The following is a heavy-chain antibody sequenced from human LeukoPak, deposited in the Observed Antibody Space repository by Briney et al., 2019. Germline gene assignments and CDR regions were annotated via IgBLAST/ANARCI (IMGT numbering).Heavy chain of an antibody. CDR2: IRSKANSYAT. Sequence: PGGSLRLSCAASGFTFSGSAMHWVRQASGKGLEWVGRIRSKANSYATAYAASVKGRFTISRDDSKNTAYLQMNSLKTEDTAVYYCWTLIAVAGPGSAPHYYYGMDVWGQGTTVTVSS. D-gene: IGHD6-19*01. CDR3: WTLIAVAGPGSAPHYYYGMDV. V-gene: IGHV3-73*01. J-gene: IGHJ6*02. CDR1: GFTFSGSA.